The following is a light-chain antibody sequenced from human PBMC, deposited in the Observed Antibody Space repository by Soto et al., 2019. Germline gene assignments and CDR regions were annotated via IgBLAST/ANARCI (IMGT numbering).Light chain of an antibody. CDR1: QTISSNY. CDR3: QQYGSSPHT. V-gene: IGKV3-20*01. J-gene: IGKJ3*01. CDR2: GAS. Sequence: ENVLTQSPGTLSLSPGERATLSCRASQTISSNYLAWYQQKPGQAPRLLIYGASSRATGIPDRFSGSGSGTDFTLTISRLEPEDFEVYYCQQYGSSPHTFGPGTKVDIK.